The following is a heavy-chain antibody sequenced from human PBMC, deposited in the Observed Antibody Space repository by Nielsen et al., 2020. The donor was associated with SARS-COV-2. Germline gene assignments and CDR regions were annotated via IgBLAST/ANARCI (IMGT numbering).Heavy chain of an antibody. J-gene: IGHJ3*02. CDR2: ISWNSGNI. Sequence: SLKISCAASGFTFEDYAMHWVRQAPGKGLEWVSGISWNSGNIGYADSVKGRFTISRDNAKNSLYLQMNSLRAEDTAWYYCAKLPLIWFGELDAFDIWGQGTMVTVSS. CDR3: AKLPLIWFGELDAFDI. D-gene: IGHD3-10*01. CDR1: GFTFEDYA. V-gene: IGHV3-9*01.